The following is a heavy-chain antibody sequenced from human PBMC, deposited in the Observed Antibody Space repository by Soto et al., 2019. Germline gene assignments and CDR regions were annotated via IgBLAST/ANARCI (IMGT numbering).Heavy chain of an antibody. CDR3: ARFQSSVAGTLADY. CDR1: GYTFTYYY. CDR2: VNPNSGGT. V-gene: IGHV1-2*02. D-gene: IGHD6-19*01. J-gene: IGHJ4*02. Sequence: ASVKVSCKASGYTFTYYYMHWVRQAPGQGLEWMGWVNPNSGGTNYAQSFQGRVTMTRDTSISTAYMEVHRLRSDDTAVYYCARFQSSVAGTLADYWGQGTLVTVSS.